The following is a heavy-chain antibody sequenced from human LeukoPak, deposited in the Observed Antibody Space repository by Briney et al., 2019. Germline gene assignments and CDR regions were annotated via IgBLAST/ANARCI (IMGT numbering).Heavy chain of an antibody. CDR2: ISDSGAST. CDR3: AKVGTANYYYYYMDV. Sequence: GGSLRLSCAASGFAFSNFAMSWVRQAPGKGLEWVSGISDSGASTYYPDSVKGRFTISRDNSKNMLYLQMNSLRAEDTAVYYCAKVGTANYYYYYMDVWGKGTTVTVSS. J-gene: IGHJ6*03. CDR1: GFAFSNFA. V-gene: IGHV3-23*01. D-gene: IGHD6-13*01.